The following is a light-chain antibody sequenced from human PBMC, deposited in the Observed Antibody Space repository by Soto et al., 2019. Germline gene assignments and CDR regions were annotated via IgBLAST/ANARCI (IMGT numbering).Light chain of an antibody. V-gene: IGKV3-15*01. CDR1: ESVSSN. CDR2: GAS. J-gene: IGKJ4*01. Sequence: EIGMTQSPATLSVSPGERATLSCRASESVSSNLAWYQQKPGQAPRLLIYGASTRATGIPARFSGSGSGTDSTLPISSLQSEDFALYYCQQYNNWLTFGGGTKVEIK. CDR3: QQYNNWLT.